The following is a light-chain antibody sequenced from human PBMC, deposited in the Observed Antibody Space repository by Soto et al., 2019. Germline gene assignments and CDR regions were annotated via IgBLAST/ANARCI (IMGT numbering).Light chain of an antibody. CDR3: CSYASSATWV. CDR1: SSDVGGSKV. V-gene: IGLV2-23*01. J-gene: IGLJ3*02. Sequence: QSALTQPASVSGSPGQSITISCTGPSSDVGGSKVVSWYQHHPGKAPKLIIYEDTKRPSGVSTRFSGSKSGNTASLTISGLQAEDEAEYYCCSYASSATWVFGGGTRVTVL. CDR2: EDT.